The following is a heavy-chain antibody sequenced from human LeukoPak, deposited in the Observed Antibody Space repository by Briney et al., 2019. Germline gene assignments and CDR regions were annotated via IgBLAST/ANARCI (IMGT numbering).Heavy chain of an antibody. J-gene: IGHJ4*02. CDR2: ISTNGGGT. D-gene: IGHD6-6*01. CDR1: GFTFSSYF. CDR3: ARVGYSSSSAYFDD. V-gene: IGHV3-64*01. Sequence: GGSLRLSCAASGFTFSSYFMYWVRQAPGKGLEYVSAISTNGGGTYYANSVKGRFTISRDNSKNTLYLQMGSLRAEDMAVYYCARVGYSSSSAYFDDWGQGTLVTVSS.